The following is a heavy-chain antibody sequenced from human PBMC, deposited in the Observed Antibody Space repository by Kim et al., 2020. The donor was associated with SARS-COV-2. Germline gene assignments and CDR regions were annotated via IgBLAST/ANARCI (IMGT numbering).Heavy chain of an antibody. J-gene: IGHJ4*02. CDR1: GGSISSYY. V-gene: IGHV4-59*01. CDR2: IYYSGST. Sequence: SETLSLTCTVSGGSISSYYWSWIRQPPGKGLEWIGYIYYSGSTNYNPSLKSRVTISVDTSKNQFSLKLSSVTAADTAVYYCARDRDGYNAFDYWGQGTLV. CDR3: ARDRDGYNAFDY. D-gene: IGHD5-12*01.